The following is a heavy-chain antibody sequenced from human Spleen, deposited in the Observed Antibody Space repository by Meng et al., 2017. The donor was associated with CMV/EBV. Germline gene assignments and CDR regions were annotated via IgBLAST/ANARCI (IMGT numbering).Heavy chain of an antibody. CDR2: IYTSGST. V-gene: IGHV4-4*07. CDR3: AREKGRVVVAAYFDY. Sequence: QLQEPGQGLVKPSETRSLPCTVFGGSISSYYWSWIRQPAGKGLEWIGRIYTSGSTNYNPSLKSRVTMSVDTSKNQFSLKLSSVTAADTAVYYCAREKGRVVVAAYFDYWGQGTLVTVSS. D-gene: IGHD2-15*01. CDR1: GGSISSYY. J-gene: IGHJ4*02.